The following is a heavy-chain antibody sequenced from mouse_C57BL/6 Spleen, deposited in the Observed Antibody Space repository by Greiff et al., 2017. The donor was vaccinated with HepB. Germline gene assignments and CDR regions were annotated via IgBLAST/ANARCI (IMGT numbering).Heavy chain of an antibody. CDR3: ARPTGKDWYFDV. CDR1: GFTFSSYT. D-gene: IGHD4-1*02. V-gene: IGHV5-9*01. Sequence: DVQLVESGGGLVKPGGSLKLSCAASGFTFSSYTMSWVRQTPEKRLEWVATISGGGGNTYYPDSVKGRFTISRDNAKNTLYLQMSSLRSEDTALYYCARPTGKDWYFDVWGTRTTVTVSS. J-gene: IGHJ1*03. CDR2: ISGGGGNT.